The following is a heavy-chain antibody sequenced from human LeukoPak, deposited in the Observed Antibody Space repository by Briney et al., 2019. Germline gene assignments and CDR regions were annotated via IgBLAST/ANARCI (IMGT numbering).Heavy chain of an antibody. CDR2: FYPANSDT. CDR1: GYTFTNYW. J-gene: IGHJ4*02. Sequence: LGESLRISCKGSGYTFTNYWIAWVRQMPGKGLEWVGIFYPANSDTRYSPSFQGQVTMSADKSINTAYLQWSSLKASDTAMYYCARRYDNTGYSDYWGQGTLVTVPS. D-gene: IGHD2-21*01. V-gene: IGHV5-51*01. CDR3: ARRYDNTGYSDY.